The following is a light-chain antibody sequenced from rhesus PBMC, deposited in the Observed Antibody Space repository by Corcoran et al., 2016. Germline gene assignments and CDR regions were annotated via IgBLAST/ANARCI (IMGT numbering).Light chain of an antibody. CDR1: QSLLHSNGYTY. CDR3: LQDIQLPRT. Sequence: DIVMTQTPLSLPVTPGEPASISCRSSQSLLHSNGYTYLFWYLQKPGESPQLLILLRSHRASGVPVRFSGSGSGTDVTQKISRVEAEDVGVYYCLQDIQLPRTFGQGTKVEIK. V-gene: IGKV2-78*01. CDR2: LRS. J-gene: IGKJ1*01.